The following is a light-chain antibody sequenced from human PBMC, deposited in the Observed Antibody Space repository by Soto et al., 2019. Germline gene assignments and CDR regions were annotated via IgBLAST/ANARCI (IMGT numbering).Light chain of an antibody. J-gene: IGKJ5*01. CDR1: QGINTY. V-gene: IGKV1-9*01. Sequence: DIQLTQSPSFLSASVGDTVTITCRASQGINTYLAWYQQKPGKAPKVLIYTASTLQSGVPSRFSGSGSGTEFTLTISSLQPEDFATYYCQQLNGFPITFGQGTRLEIK. CDR3: QQLNGFPIT. CDR2: TAS.